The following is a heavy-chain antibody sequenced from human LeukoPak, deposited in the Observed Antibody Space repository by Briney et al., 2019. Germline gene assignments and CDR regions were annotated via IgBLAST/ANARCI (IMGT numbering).Heavy chain of an antibody. V-gene: IGHV1-8*01. D-gene: IGHD1-26*01. J-gene: IGHJ6*02. CDR3: AGNYYSGLYYGMDV. CDR1: GYTFTSYD. Sequence: RVASVKVSCKASGYTFTSYDINWVRQATGQGLEWMGWMNPNSGNTGYAQKFQGRVTMTRNTSISTAYMELSSLRSEDTAVYYCAGNYYSGLYYGMDVWGQGTTVTVSS. CDR2: MNPNSGNT.